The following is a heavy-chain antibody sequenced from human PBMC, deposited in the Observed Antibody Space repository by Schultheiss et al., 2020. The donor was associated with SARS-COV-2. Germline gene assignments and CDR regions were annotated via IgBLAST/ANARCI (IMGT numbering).Heavy chain of an antibody. J-gene: IGHJ6*02. Sequence: SQTLSLTCAVYGGSFSGYYWSWIRQPAGKGLECIGRIYAGGNTNYNPSLKSRVTISVDTSKNQFSLKLSSVTAADTAVYYCARDFGIAAAGTDYYYGMDVWGQGTTVTVSS. CDR1: GGSFSGYY. D-gene: IGHD6-13*01. CDR3: ARDFGIAAAGTDYYYGMDV. V-gene: IGHV4-4*07. CDR2: IYAGGNT.